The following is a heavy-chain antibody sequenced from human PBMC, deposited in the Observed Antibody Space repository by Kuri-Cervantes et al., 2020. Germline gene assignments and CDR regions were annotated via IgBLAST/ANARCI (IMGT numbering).Heavy chain of an antibody. Sequence: GGSLRLSCAASGFTFSSYWMTWVRQAPGKGLEWVANIKQDGSERYYVDSVKGRFNISRDNAKKSLYLQMNSLRAEDTALYYCAKDGYYGTTKYYFDYWGQGTLVTVSS. CDR3: AKDGYYGTTKYYFDY. CDR2: IKQDGSER. V-gene: IGHV3-7*03. D-gene: IGHD2/OR15-2a*01. CDR1: GFTFSSYW. J-gene: IGHJ4*02.